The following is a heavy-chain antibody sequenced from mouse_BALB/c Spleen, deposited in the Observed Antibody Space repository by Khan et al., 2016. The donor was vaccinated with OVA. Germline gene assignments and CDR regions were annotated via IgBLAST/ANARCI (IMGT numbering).Heavy chain of an antibody. D-gene: IGHD2-2*01. CDR1: GFSLSSSGMG. V-gene: IGHV8-8*01. J-gene: IGHJ4*01. CDR2: IWWEDAN. CDR3: ALIEWLRDYAMDY. Sequence: QVPLKESGPGILQPSHTLSLTCSFSGFSLSSSGMGVGWIRQPSGKGLEWLAHIWWEDANRYNPALKSRLTVYKDTSTTQVFITIASVDTADTATYYCALIEWLRDYAMDYWGQGTSVTVSS.